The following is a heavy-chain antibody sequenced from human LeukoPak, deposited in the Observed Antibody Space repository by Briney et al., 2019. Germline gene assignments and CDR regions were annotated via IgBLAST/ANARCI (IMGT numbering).Heavy chain of an antibody. CDR1: GFTFSNYG. CDR2: ISGSGDST. J-gene: IGHJ3*02. D-gene: IGHD2-21*02. CDR3: ARVCDCSTDDALDI. Sequence: PGGSLRLSCAASGFTFSNYGMSWVRQAPGKGLEWVSSISGSGDSTYYADSVKGRFTISRDNSKNTLYLQMNSLRAEDTAVYYCARVCDCSTDDALDIWGQGTMVTVSS. V-gene: IGHV3-23*01.